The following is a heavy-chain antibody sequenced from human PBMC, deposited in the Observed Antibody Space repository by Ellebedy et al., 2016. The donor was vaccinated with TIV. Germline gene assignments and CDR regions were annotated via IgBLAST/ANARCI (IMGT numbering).Heavy chain of an antibody. CDR2: ISATGLST. CDR3: ATAKRELLYSY. Sequence: GESLKISXAASGFRFSTYGMSWVRQAPGKGLEWVSFISATGLSTYYTDSVKGRFTISRDNSKNTLYLQMNSLRAEDTAVYYCATAKRELLYSYWGQGTLVTVSS. CDR1: GFRFSTYG. V-gene: IGHV3-23*01. D-gene: IGHD1-26*01. J-gene: IGHJ4*02.